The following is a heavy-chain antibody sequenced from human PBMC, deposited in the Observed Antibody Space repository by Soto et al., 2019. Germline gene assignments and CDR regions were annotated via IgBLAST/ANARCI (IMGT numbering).Heavy chain of an antibody. CDR1: GGSIISGGYY. CDR3: AISFGVAAAGPFDY. CDR2: ILYSGST. J-gene: IGHJ4*02. V-gene: IGHV4-31*03. Sequence: QAQLQESGPGLVKPSQTLSLTCTVAGGSIISGGYYWSWIRQHPWKGLEWIGYILYSGSTYYNPSLKRRVTISVDTSKNQFSLKLSSVTAADTAVYYCAISFGVAAAGPFDYWGKGTLVTVSS. D-gene: IGHD6-13*01.